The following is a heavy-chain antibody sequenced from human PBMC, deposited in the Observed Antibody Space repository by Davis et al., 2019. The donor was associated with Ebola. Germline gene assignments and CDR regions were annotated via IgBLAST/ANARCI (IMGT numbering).Heavy chain of an antibody. Sequence: GESLKISCKGSGYSFTSYWIGWVRQMPGKGLEWMGIIYPGDSDTRYSPSFQGQVTISADKSISTAYLQWSSLKASDTAMYYCARVPLRGPYYYYGMDVWGQGTTVTVSS. CDR1: GYSFTSYW. J-gene: IGHJ6*02. CDR2: IYPGDSDT. CDR3: ARVPLRGPYYYYGMDV. V-gene: IGHV5-51*01.